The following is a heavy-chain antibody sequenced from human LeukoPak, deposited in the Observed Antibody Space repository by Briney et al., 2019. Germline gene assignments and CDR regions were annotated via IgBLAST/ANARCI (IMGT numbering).Heavy chain of an antibody. V-gene: IGHV3-21*01. CDR3: AKDSTRESYFDWLLSESYYYYYYMDV. CDR1: GSTFSSYA. CDR2: ITSSSIHT. J-gene: IGHJ6*03. D-gene: IGHD3-9*01. Sequence: GGSLRLSCAASGSTFSSYAMSWVRQAPGKGLEGVSSITSSSIHTFYADSVRGRFTISRDNAKNSLYLQMNSLRAEDTAVYYCAKDSTRESYFDWLLSESYYYYYYMDVWGKGTTVTISS.